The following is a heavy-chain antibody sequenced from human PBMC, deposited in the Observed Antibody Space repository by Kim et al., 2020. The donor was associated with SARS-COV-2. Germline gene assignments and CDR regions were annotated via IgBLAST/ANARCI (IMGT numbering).Heavy chain of an antibody. Sequence: GGSLRLSCAASGFTFSSYAMSWVRQAPGKGLEWVSAISGSGGSTYYADSVKGRFTISRDNSKNTLYLQMNSLRAEDTAVYYCAKDPGYYGSGSLTYYFDYWGQGTLVTVSS. CDR1: GFTFSSYA. CDR2: ISGSGGST. D-gene: IGHD3-10*01. J-gene: IGHJ4*02. CDR3: AKDPGYYGSGSLTYYFDY. V-gene: IGHV3-23*01.